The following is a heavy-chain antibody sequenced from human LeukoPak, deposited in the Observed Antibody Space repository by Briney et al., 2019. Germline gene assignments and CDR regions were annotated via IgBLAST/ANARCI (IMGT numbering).Heavy chain of an antibody. CDR3: VKVTAAGFVDH. D-gene: IGHD6-13*01. CDR2: INWNGGST. J-gene: IGHJ4*02. V-gene: IGHV3-20*04. CDR1: GFTFDDYG. Sequence: GGSLRLSCAASGFTFDDYGMSWVRQAPGKGLEWVSGINWNGGSTGYADSVKGRFTISRDNAKNSLYLQMNGLGAEDTAFYYCVKVTAAGFVDHWGQGTLVTVSS.